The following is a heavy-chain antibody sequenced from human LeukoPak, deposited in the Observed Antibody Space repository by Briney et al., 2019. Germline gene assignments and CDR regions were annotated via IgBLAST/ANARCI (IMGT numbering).Heavy chain of an antibody. CDR3: ARDVSGGIAAAGTLYYYYYMDV. CDR1: GFTFSSYS. J-gene: IGHJ6*03. V-gene: IGHV3-21*01. Sequence: GGSLRLSCAASGFTFSSYSMNWVRQTPGKGLEWVSSISSSSSYIYYADSVKGRFTISRDNAKNSLYLQMNSLRAEDTAVYYCARDVSGGIAAAGTLYYYYYMDVWGKGTTVTVSS. CDR2: ISSSSSYI. D-gene: IGHD6-13*01.